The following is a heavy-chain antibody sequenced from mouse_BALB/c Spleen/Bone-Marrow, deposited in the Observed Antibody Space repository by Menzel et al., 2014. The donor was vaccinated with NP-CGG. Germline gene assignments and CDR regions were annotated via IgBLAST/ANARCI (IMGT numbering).Heavy chain of an antibody. D-gene: IGHD1-1*01. CDR3: AKGHYGSSPFAY. V-gene: IGHV2-5-1*01. CDR2: IWRGGTT. J-gene: IGHJ3*01. Sequence: VHLVESGPSLVQPSQSLPITCTVSGFSLTNYGIYWVRQSPGKGLEWLGVIWRGGTTDYNAAFMSRLSITKDNSKSQVFFKMNRLQADDTAIYYCAKGHYGSSPFAYWGQGTRVTVSA. CDR1: GFSLTNYG.